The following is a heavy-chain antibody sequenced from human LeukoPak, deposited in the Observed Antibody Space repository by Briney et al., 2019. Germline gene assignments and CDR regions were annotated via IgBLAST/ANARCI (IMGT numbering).Heavy chain of an antibody. Sequence: VKLSDTLSLTCAVSGYSISSSNWWGWIRQPPGKGLEWIGYIYYSGSTYYNPSLKSRVTMSVDTSKNQFSLKLSSVTAVDTAVYYCARNGGVYGNAFDYWGQGTLVTVSS. J-gene: IGHJ4*02. V-gene: IGHV4-28*01. CDR1: GYSISSSNW. D-gene: IGHD1-1*01. CDR3: ARNGGVYGNAFDY. CDR2: IYYSGST.